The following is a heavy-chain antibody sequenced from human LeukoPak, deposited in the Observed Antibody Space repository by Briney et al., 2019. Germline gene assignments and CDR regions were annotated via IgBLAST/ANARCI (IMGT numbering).Heavy chain of an antibody. V-gene: IGHV5-51*01. CDR2: IYPGDSDT. Sequence: GESLKISCKGSGYSFTSYWIGWVRQMPGKGLEWMGIIYPGDSDTRYSPSFQGQVTISADKSISTAYLQWSSLKASDTAMYYCARHRLIAAAGTLGYYMDVWGKGTTVTVSS. J-gene: IGHJ6*03. D-gene: IGHD6-13*01. CDR3: ARHRLIAAAGTLGYYMDV. CDR1: GYSFTSYW.